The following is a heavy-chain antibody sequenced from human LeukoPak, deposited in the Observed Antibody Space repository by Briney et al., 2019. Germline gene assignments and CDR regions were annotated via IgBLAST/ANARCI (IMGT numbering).Heavy chain of an antibody. D-gene: IGHD6-13*01. V-gene: IGHV1-69*04. J-gene: IGHJ4*02. Sequence: SVKVSCKASGGTFSSYAISWVRQAPGQGLEWMGRIIPILGIANYAQKFQGRVTITADKSTSTAYMELSSLRSEDTAVYYCARPSKYSSSWYGDYFDYGGQGTLVTVSS. CDR2: IIPILGIA. CDR1: GGTFSSYA. CDR3: ARPSKYSSSWYGDYFDY.